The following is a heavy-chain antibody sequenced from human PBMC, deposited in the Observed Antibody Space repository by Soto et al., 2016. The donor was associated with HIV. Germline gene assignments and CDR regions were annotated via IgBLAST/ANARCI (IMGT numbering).Heavy chain of an antibody. CDR1: GYSISSGYY. CDR3: ATEYTSSRGWFDP. CDR2: IYHSGST. J-gene: IGHJ5*02. V-gene: IGHV4-38-2*01. Sequence: QVQLQESGPGLVKPSETLSLTCAVSGYSISSGYYWGWIRQPPGKGLEWIGSIYHSGSTDYNPSLKSRVTISVDTSKNQFSLKLSSVTAADTAVYYCATEYTSSRGWFDPGAREPWSPSP. D-gene: IGHD6-6*01.